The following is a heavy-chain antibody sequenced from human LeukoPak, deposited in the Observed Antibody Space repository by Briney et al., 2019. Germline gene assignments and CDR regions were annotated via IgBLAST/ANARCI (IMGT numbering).Heavy chain of an antibody. CDR3: ARGGILYGMDV. CDR2: ISGSGGNT. D-gene: IGHD6-13*01. V-gene: IGHV3-23*01. Sequence: GGSLRLSCAAPRFTFSAYSMSWVRQAPGKGLEWVSAISGSGGNTYYADSVKGRFTISRDNSKNTLYLQMNSLRAEDTAAYYCARGGILYGMDVWGQGTMVTVSS. CDR1: RFTFSAYS. J-gene: IGHJ6*02.